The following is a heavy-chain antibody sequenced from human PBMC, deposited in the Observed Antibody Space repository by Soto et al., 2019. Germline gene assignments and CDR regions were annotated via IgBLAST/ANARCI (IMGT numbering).Heavy chain of an antibody. CDR2: IKSKTDGGTT. D-gene: IGHD2-15*01. CDR3: TNVPYCSGGSCYSDY. J-gene: IGHJ4*02. CDR1: GFTFSNAW. Sequence: NPGGSLRLSCAASGFTFSNAWMSWVRQAPGKGLEWVGRIKSKTDGGTTDYAAPVKGRFTISRDDSKNTLYLQMNSLKTEDTAVYYCTNVPYCSGGSCYSDYWGQGTLVTVSS. V-gene: IGHV3-15*01.